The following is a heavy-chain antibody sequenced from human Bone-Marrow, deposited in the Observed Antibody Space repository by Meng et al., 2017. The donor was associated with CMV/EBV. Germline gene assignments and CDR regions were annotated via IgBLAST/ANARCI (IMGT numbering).Heavy chain of an antibody. CDR2: INHSGST. J-gene: IGHJ4*02. CDR3: ARGGWSSSGRKGLGRPWYY. CDR1: GGSFSGNY. D-gene: IGHD6-19*01. Sequence: QVHLRQVGAGLLKPSGTLSLTCAVYGGSFSGNYWSWIRQPPGKGLEWIGEINHSGSTNYNPSLKSRVTISVDTSKNQFSLKLSSVTAADTAVYYCARGGWSSSGRKGLGRPWYYWGQGTLVTVSS. V-gene: IGHV4-34*01.